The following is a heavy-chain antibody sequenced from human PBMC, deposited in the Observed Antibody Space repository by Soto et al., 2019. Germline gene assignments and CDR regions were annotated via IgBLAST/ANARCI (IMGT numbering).Heavy chain of an antibody. V-gene: IGHV1-69*05. CDR3: ARDDKYYDFWSGYYAYYYYYGMDV. D-gene: IGHD3-3*01. J-gene: IGHJ6*02. Sequence: ASVKFSCKASGGTFSSYAISWVRQAPGQGLEWMGGIIPIFGTANYAQKLQGRVTMTTDTSTSTAYMELRSLRSDDTAVYYCARDDKYYDFWSGYYAYYYYYGMDVWGQGTTVTVSS. CDR1: GGTFSSYA. CDR2: IIPIFGTA.